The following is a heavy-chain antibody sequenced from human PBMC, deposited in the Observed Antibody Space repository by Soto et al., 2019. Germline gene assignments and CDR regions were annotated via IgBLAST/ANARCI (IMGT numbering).Heavy chain of an antibody. J-gene: IGHJ6*02. CDR1: GYTFTSYY. Sequence: QVQLVQSGAEVKKPGASVKVSCKASGYTFTSYYMHWVRQDPGQGLEWMGIINPSGGSTSYAQKFQGRVTMTRDTATSTVYMELSSLRSEDTAVYYCARDLELRFLEWSPYYYGMDVWGQGTTVTVSS. V-gene: IGHV1-46*01. CDR2: INPSGGST. D-gene: IGHD3-3*01. CDR3: ARDLELRFLEWSPYYYGMDV.